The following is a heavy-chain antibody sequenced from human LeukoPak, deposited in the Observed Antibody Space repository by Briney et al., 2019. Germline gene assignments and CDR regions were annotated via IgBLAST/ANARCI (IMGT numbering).Heavy chain of an antibody. CDR3: ARRDCTNGVCYAYYFDY. CDR1: GGSFSGYY. Sequence: SETLSLTCAVYGGSFSGYYWSWIRQPPGKGLEWIGEINHSGSTNYNPSLKSRVTISVDTSKNQFSLKLSSVTAADTAVYYCARRDCTNGVCYAYYFDYWGQGTLVTVSS. J-gene: IGHJ4*02. D-gene: IGHD2-8*01. V-gene: IGHV4-34*01. CDR2: INHSGST.